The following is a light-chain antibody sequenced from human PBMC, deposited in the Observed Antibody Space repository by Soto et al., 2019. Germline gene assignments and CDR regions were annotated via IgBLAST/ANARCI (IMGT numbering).Light chain of an antibody. CDR3: SSYAGREVV. J-gene: IGLJ2*01. CDR2: EVT. Sequence: QSALTQPPSASGSPGQSVTISCTGTSSDVGGYNYVSWYQQHPGKAPKVMIYEVTKRPSGVPDRFSGSKSGNTASLTVSRLQAEDEADYYCSSYAGREVVFGGGTKVTVL. V-gene: IGLV2-8*01. CDR1: SSDVGGYNY.